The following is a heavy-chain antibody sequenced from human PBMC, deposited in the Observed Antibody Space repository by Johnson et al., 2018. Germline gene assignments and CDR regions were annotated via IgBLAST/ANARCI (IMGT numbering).Heavy chain of an antibody. J-gene: IGHJ3*02. CDR2: ISYDGSNK. Sequence: VQLVESGGGVVQPGRSLRLSCAASGFTFSSSAMHWVRQAPGKGLEWVAVISYDGSNKYYADSVKGRFTISRDNSKNTLYLQMNSLRAEDTAVYYCAREVRDSDAFDIWGQGTMVTVSS. V-gene: IGHV3-30-3*01. CDR1: GFTFSSSA. D-gene: IGHD2-21*01. CDR3: AREVRDSDAFDI.